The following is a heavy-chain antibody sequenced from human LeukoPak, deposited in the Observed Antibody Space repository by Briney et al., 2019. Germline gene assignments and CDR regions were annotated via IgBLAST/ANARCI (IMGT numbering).Heavy chain of an antibody. CDR1: GFTVSSNY. V-gene: IGHV3-66*01. CDR2: IYSGGST. CDR3: ARDAYTPYDSSGYYYGY. Sequence: GGSLRLSCAASGFTVSSNYMSWVRQAPGKGLEWVSVIYSGGSTYYADSVKGRFTISRDNSKNTLYLQVNSLRAEDTAVYYCARDAYTPYDSSGYYYGYWGQGTLVTVSS. J-gene: IGHJ4*02. D-gene: IGHD3-22*01.